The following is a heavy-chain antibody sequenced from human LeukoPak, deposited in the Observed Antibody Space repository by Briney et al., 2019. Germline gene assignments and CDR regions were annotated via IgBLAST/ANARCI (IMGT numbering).Heavy chain of an antibody. CDR3: ARVGQWLVLAFDI. Sequence: GSSVKVSCKASGGTFSSYAISWVRQAPGQGLEWMGWINPNSGGTNYAQKFQGRVTMTRDTSISTAYMELSRLRSDDTAVYYCARVGQWLVLAFDIWGQGTMVTVSS. V-gene: IGHV1-2*02. J-gene: IGHJ3*02. D-gene: IGHD6-19*01. CDR2: INPNSGGT. CDR1: GGTFSSYA.